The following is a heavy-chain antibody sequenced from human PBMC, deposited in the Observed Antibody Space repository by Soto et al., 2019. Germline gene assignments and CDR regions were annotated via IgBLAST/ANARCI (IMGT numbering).Heavy chain of an antibody. D-gene: IGHD5-12*01. CDR2: IYYSGST. J-gene: IGHJ4*02. V-gene: IGHV4-59*01. CDR3: AREIDGYNSYYFDY. CDR1: GGSISSYC. Sequence: SETLSLTCTVSGGSISSYCWSWIRQPPGKGLEWIGYIYYSGSTNYNPSLKSRVTISVDTSKNQFSLKLSSVTAADTAVYYCAREIDGYNSYYFDYWGQGTLVTVSS.